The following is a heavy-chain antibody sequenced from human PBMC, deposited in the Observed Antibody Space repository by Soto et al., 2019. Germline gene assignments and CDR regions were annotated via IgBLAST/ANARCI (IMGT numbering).Heavy chain of an antibody. CDR3: AREGSSWHPPSALGMDV. Sequence: PSETLSLTCTVSGGSISSGDYYWSWIRQPPGKGLEWIGYIYYSGSTYYNPSLKSRVTISVDTSKNQFSLKLSSVTAADTAVYYCAREGSSWHPPSALGMDVWGQGTTVTVSS. J-gene: IGHJ6*02. CDR1: GGSISSGDYY. CDR2: IYYSGST. V-gene: IGHV4-30-4*01. D-gene: IGHD6-13*01.